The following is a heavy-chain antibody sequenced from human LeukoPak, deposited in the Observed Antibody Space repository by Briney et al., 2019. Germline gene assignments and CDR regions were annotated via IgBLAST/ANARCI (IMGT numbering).Heavy chain of an antibody. CDR1: GFTFSSYS. CDR3: ARGRGGYCGGDCYPLFDY. V-gene: IGHV3-21*01. D-gene: IGHD2-21*01. J-gene: IGHJ4*02. Sequence: GGSLRLSCAVSGFTFSSYSMNWVRQAPGKGLEWVSSISSSSSYIYYADSVKGRFTISRDNAKNSLYLQMNSLRAEDTAVYYCARGRGGYCGGDCYPLFDYWGQGTLVTVSS. CDR2: ISSSSSYI.